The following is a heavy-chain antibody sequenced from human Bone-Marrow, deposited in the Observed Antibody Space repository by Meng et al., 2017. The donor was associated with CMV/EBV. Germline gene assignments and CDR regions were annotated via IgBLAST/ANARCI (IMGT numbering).Heavy chain of an antibody. V-gene: IGHV4-59*01. CDR1: GGSISSDY. J-gene: IGHJ6*02. CDR3: ARGRRSEAYDFWSGYYSRNYYYYGMDV. D-gene: IGHD3-3*01. Sequence: GSLRLSCTVSGGSISSDYWSWIRQPPGKGLEWIGYIYYSGSTNYNPSLKSRVTISVDTSKNQFSLKLSSVTAADTAVYYCARGRRSEAYDFWSGYYSRNYYYYGMDVWGQGTTVTVSS. CDR2: IYYSGST.